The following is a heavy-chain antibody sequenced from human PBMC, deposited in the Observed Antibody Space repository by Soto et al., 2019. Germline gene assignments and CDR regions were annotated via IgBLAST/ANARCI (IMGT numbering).Heavy chain of an antibody. CDR2: VYYSGST. D-gene: IGHD3-22*01. Sequence: QVQLQESGPGLVKPSETLSLTCTVSGASITSSYWSWIRQSPGKGLEWIGYVYYSGSTNYNPSLKSRVTISVDTSKNQFSLKLCSVTAADTAVYYCARGYYDSSGQSNTFDIWGQGTMVTVSS. V-gene: IGHV4-59*01. CDR3: ARGYYDSSGQSNTFDI. J-gene: IGHJ3*02. CDR1: GASITSSY.